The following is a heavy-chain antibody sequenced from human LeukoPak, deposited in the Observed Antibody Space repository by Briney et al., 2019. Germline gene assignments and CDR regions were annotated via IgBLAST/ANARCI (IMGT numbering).Heavy chain of an antibody. CDR2: IRSKAYGGTT. V-gene: IGHV3-49*04. J-gene: IGHJ4*02. D-gene: IGHD2-2*01. CDR3: TTMPHIFDY. CDR1: GFTFGDYA. Sequence: GGSLRLSCTASGFTFGDYAMSWVRQAPGQGLEWVGFIRSKAYGGTTEYAASVKGRFTISRDDSKSIAYLQMNSLKTEDTAVYYCTTMPHIFDYWGQGTLVTVSS.